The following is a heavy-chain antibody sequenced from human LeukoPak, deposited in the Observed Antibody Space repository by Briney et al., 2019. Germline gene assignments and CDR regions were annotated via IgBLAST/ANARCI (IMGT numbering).Heavy chain of an antibody. CDR2: IRQDGSEK. CDR3: ARDYVWGSDRYTDY. CDR1: GFTFSNYW. V-gene: IGHV3-7*05. J-gene: IGHJ4*02. Sequence: PGGSLRLSCAASGFTFSNYWMTWDRQAPGRGLEWVANIRQDGSEKYYVDSVKGRFTISRDNAKNSLYLQMNSLRAEDTAVYYCARDYVWGSDRYTDYWGQGTLVTVSS. D-gene: IGHD3-16*02.